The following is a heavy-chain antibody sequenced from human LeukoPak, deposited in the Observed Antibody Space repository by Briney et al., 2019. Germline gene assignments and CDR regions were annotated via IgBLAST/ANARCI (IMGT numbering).Heavy chain of an antibody. CDR3: ARGGECGSCDGFDM. Sequence: PSETLSLTCAVNGGSFSGYYWIWIRQPPGKGLEWIGEINHSGSTNHNPSLKSRVTISVDTSKNQFSLKLSSVTAADTAVYYCARGGECGSCDGFDMWGQGIMVTVSS. CDR2: INHSGST. V-gene: IGHV4-34*01. D-gene: IGHD2-15*01. CDR1: GGSFSGYY. J-gene: IGHJ3*02.